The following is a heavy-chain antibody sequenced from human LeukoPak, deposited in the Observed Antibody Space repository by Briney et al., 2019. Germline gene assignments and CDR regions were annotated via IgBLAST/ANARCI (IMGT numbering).Heavy chain of an antibody. V-gene: IGHV4-4*07. D-gene: IGHD6-13*01. CDR2: IYTSGST. Sequence: PSETLSLTCTVSGGSISSYYWSWIRQPAGKGLEWIGRIYTSGSTNYNPSLKSRVTMSVDTSKNQFSLKLSSVTAADTAVYYCARDWGDSSSWFGWFDPWGQGTLVTVSS. CDR1: GGSISSYY. CDR3: ARDWGDSSSWFGWFDP. J-gene: IGHJ5*02.